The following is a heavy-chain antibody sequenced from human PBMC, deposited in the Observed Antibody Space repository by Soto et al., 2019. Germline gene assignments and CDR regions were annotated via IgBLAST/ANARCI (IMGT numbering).Heavy chain of an antibody. Sequence: SETLSLTCAVYGGSFSGYYWSWIRQPPGKGLEWIGEINHSGSTNYNPSLKSRVTISVDTSKNQFSLKLSSVTAADTAVYYCARGGGRRITMVRGVIYFDYWGQATLVTVSS. CDR3: ARGGGRRITMVRGVIYFDY. CDR2: INHSGST. J-gene: IGHJ4*02. V-gene: IGHV4-34*01. CDR1: GGSFSGYY. D-gene: IGHD3-10*01.